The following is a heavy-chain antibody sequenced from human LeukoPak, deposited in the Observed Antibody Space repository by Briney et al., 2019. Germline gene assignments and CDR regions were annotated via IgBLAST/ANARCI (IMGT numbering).Heavy chain of an antibody. Sequence: SGGSLRLSCADSGFTFDDYAMHWVRHAPGKGLEWVSGISWNSGSIGYADSVKGRFTISRDNAKNSLYLQMNSLRAEDTALYYCAKDRSSAFYYYAMDVWGQGTTVTVSS. CDR3: AKDRSSAFYYYAMDV. D-gene: IGHD6-6*01. CDR2: ISWNSGSI. CDR1: GFTFDDYA. J-gene: IGHJ6*02. V-gene: IGHV3-9*01.